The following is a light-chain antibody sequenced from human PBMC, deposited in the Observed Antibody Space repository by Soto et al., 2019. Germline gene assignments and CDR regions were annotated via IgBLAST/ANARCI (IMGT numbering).Light chain of an antibody. CDR2: GAS. V-gene: IGKV3-20*01. CDR1: QSVGGN. CDR3: QHYGAAAIT. Sequence: EIVGTQSPCSVSLSTGERATLSCRASQSVGGNLAWYQQKPGQPPKLLIYGASSRATDIPDRFSGSGSGTDFTLTISRLEPEDFALYYCQHYGAAAITFGQGTRLEVK. J-gene: IGKJ5*01.